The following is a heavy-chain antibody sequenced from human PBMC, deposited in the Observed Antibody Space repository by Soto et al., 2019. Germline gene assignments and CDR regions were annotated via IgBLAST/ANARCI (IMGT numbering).Heavy chain of an antibody. J-gene: IGHJ4*02. D-gene: IGHD3-10*01. V-gene: IGHV3-23*01. CDR1: GFTFSSYA. CDR2: ISGSGDST. Sequence: PGGSMRLSCAASGFTFSSYAMSWVRQAPGKGLEWVSGISGSGDSTNSADSVKGRFTISRDNSKNTLYLQMNSLRAEDTAVYYCATFCAEGILWPFYFYYWGQGTLVTVSS. CDR3: ATFCAEGILWPFYFYY.